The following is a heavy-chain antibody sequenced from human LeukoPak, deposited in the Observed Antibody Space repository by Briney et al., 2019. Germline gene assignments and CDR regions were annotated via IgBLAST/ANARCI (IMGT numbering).Heavy chain of an antibody. V-gene: IGHV3-15*05. CDR2: IKSKSDGGTT. Sequence: GGSLTLSCAASGFTFSSYSMNWVRQAPGKGLEWVGRIKSKSDGGTTDLAAPVRGGFGISRDDSQNTVYLQMNSPKTEDTAVYYCTTETHSGEYVFDYWGQRTLVTVSS. CDR1: GFTFSSYS. D-gene: IGHD5-12*01. CDR3: TTETHSGEYVFDY. J-gene: IGHJ4*02.